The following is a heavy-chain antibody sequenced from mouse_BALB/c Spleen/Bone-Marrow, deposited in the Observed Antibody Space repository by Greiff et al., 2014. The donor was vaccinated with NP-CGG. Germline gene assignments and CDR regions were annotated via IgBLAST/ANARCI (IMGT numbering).Heavy chain of an antibody. V-gene: IGHV14-3*02. CDR2: IDPANGNT. CDR1: GFNIKDTY. CDR3: TDSYYYAGIYFDY. J-gene: IGHJ2*01. Sequence: EVMLVESGAELVKPGASVKLSCTASGFNIKDTYLHWVKQRPEQGLEWIGRIDPANGNTEYDPKFQGKATITADTSSNTAYLQLSSLASEDTAVYYCTDSYYYAGIYFDYWGQGTTLTVSS. D-gene: IGHD1-1*02.